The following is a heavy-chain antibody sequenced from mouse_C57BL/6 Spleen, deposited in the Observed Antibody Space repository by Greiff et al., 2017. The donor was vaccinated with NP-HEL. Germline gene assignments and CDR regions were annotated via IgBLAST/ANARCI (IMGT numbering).Heavy chain of an antibody. V-gene: IGHV1-82*01. Sequence: QVQLKQSGPELVKPGASVKISCKASGYAFSSSWMNWVKQRPGKGLEWIGRIYPGDGDTNYNGKFKGKATLTADKSSSTAYMQLSSLTSEDSAVYFCARESNWFAYWGQGTLVTVSA. CDR3: ARESNWFAY. D-gene: IGHD2-5*01. J-gene: IGHJ3*01. CDR1: GYAFSSSW. CDR2: IYPGDGDT.